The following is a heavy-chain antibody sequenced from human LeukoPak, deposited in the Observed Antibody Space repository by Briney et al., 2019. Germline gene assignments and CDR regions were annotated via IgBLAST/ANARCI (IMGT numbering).Heavy chain of an antibody. J-gene: IGHJ4*02. V-gene: IGHV3-48*04. CDR3: ARVADFWSGYYGY. D-gene: IGHD3-3*01. CDR2: ISSSGSTI. Sequence: GGSLRLSCAASGFTFSSYAMSWVRQAPGKGLEWVSYISSSGSTIYYADSVKGRFTISRDNAKNSLYLQMNSLRAEDTAVYYCARVADFWSGYYGYWGQGTLVTVSS. CDR1: GFTFSSYA.